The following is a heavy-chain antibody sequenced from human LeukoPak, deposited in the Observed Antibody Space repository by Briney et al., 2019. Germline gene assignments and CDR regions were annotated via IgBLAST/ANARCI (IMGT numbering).Heavy chain of an antibody. J-gene: IGHJ5*02. D-gene: IGHD2-2*01. CDR2: INHSGST. Sequence: SKTLSLTCAVYGGSFSGYYWSWIRQPPGKGLEWIGEINHSGSTNYNPSLKSRVTISVDTSKNQFSLKLSSVTAADTAVYYCARRGYCSSTSCYPVPNWFDPWGQGTLVTVSS. V-gene: IGHV4-34*01. CDR3: ARRGYCSSTSCYPVPNWFDP. CDR1: GGSFSGYY.